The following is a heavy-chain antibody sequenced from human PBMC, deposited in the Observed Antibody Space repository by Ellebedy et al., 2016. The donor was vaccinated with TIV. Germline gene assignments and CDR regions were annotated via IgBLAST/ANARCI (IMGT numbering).Heavy chain of an antibody. CDR2: IFRSGDT. CDR1: GYSISSGYY. Sequence: SETLSLTCTVSGYSISSGYYWGWIRPPPGKGLEWIGSIFRSGDTFYNPSLKSRLTISLDTSKNDFSLKLMSVTAADTAVYYCVRDSGYFDSWGQGTLVAVSS. V-gene: IGHV4-38-2*02. CDR3: VRDSGYFDS. J-gene: IGHJ4*02. D-gene: IGHD3-10*01.